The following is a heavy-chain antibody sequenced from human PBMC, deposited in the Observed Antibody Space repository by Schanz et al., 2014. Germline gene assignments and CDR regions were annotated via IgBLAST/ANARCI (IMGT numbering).Heavy chain of an antibody. V-gene: IGHV4-31*03. CDR3: ARDLEGFDY. CDR1: GDSISNTPYY. Sequence: QVQLQESGPGLVKPSQTLSLTCTVSGDSISNTPYYWTWIRQHPGKGLEWIGYIFFSGATHQNPSLKSRISISIDTSKNQFSLDLTSVTAADTAVYYCARDLEGFDYWGQGTLVTVSS. D-gene: IGHD1-1*01. CDR2: IFFSGAT. J-gene: IGHJ4*02.